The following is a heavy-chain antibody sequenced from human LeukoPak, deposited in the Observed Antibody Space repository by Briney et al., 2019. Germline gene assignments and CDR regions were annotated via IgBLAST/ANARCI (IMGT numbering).Heavy chain of an antibody. CDR2: IYYSGST. D-gene: IGHD1-14*01. CDR1: GGSISSYY. Sequence: SETLSLTCTVSGGSISSYYWSWIRQPPGKGLEWIGYIYYSGSTNYNPSLKSRVTISVDTSKNQFSLKLSSVTAADTAVYYCARDRKEGAFDIWGQGTMVTVSS. J-gene: IGHJ3*02. V-gene: IGHV4-59*01. CDR3: ARDRKEGAFDI.